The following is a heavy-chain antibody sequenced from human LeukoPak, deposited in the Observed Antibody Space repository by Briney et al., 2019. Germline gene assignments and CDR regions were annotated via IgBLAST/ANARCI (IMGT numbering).Heavy chain of an antibody. CDR2: INHSGYT. CDR3: TRAVAGHPD. Sequence: PSETLSLTCAVSGVPFSNYYWSWVRQSPRQGLEWIGEINHSGYTNYNPSLKSRVTMSIDTSKKQFSLKLTSVTAADAGVYYCTRAVAGHPDWGQGTLVTVSS. D-gene: IGHD6-19*01. CDR1: GVPFSNYY. J-gene: IGHJ4*02. V-gene: IGHV4-34*01.